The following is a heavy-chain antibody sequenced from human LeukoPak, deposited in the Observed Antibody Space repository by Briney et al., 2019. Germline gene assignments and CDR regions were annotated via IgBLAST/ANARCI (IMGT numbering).Heavy chain of an antibody. D-gene: IGHD3-10*01. J-gene: IGHJ4*02. V-gene: IGHV3-23*01. Sequence: GGSLRLSCSASGLSFSSNAMSWVRQAPGKGLEWVSTVSGGGGTTYYADAVKGRFTISRDNSRNTVYLQMNSLRAEDTAVYYCAKLPHSGSGNYWDYWGQGTLVTVSS. CDR3: AKLPHSGSGNYWDY. CDR2: VSGGGGTT. CDR1: GLSFSSNA.